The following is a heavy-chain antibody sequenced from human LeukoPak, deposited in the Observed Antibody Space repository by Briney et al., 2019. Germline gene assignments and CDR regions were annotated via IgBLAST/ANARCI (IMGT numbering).Heavy chain of an antibody. CDR1: GFTVSSNY. D-gene: IGHD3-3*01. Sequence: GGSLRLSCAASGFTVSSNYMSWVRQAPGKGLEWVSVIYSGGSTYYADSVKGRFTISRDNSKNTLYLRMNSLRAEDTAVYYCARDQQYDFWSGSAFDIWDQGKMVTVSS. CDR3: ARDQQYDFWSGSAFDI. J-gene: IGHJ3*02. CDR2: IYSGGST. V-gene: IGHV3-66*02.